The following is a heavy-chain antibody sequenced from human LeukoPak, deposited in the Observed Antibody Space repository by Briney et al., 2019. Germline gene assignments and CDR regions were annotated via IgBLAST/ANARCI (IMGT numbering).Heavy chain of an antibody. V-gene: IGHV6-1*01. D-gene: IGHD2/OR15-2a*01. CDR2: TYYRSTWYN. Sequence: SQTLSLTCAISGDSVSSNSVTWNWIRQSPSRGLEWLGRTYYRSTWYNDYAVSVRGRITVNPDTSKNQFSLHLNSVTPEDTAVYYCARRLPQYDYFDPWGQGILVTVSS. CDR3: ARRLPQYDYFDP. J-gene: IGHJ5*02. CDR1: GDSVSSNSVT.